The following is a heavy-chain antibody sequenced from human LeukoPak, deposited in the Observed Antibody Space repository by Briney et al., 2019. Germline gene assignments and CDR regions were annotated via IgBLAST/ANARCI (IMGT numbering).Heavy chain of an antibody. D-gene: IGHD5-12*01. V-gene: IGHV1-69*04. CDR1: GGTFSSYA. Sequence: ASVKVSCKASGGTFSSYAISWVRQAPGQGLEWMGRIIPILGIANYAQKFQGRVTITADKSTSTAYMELSSLRSEDTAVYYCAREGQRGYSGYDYNYWGQGTLVTVS. CDR3: AREGQRGYSGYDYNY. CDR2: IIPILGIA. J-gene: IGHJ4*02.